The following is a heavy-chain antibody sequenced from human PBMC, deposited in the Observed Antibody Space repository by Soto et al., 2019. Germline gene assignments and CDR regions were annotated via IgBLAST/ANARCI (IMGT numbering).Heavy chain of an antibody. Sequence: PGGSLRLSCAASGFTLSAYWMHWARQAPGRGLEWVSRLSSDGFGTAYADSVKGRFHISRDNARNTLFLQMNGLRAEDTAVYYCARDLGGPDYWGRGTLVTVSS. CDR3: ARDLGGPDY. J-gene: IGHJ4*02. D-gene: IGHD3-16*01. CDR2: LSSDGFGT. V-gene: IGHV3-74*03. CDR1: GFTLSAYW.